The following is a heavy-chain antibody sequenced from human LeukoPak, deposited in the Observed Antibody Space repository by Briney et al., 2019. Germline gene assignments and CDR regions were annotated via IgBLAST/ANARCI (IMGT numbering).Heavy chain of an antibody. D-gene: IGHD6-19*01. Sequence: PGGSLRLSCAASGFTFSSYWMSWVRQAPGKGLEWVANIKQDGSEKYYVDSVKGRFTISRDNAKNSLYLQMNSLRAEDTAVYYCARDCDDSSGWHQDAFDIWGQGTMVTVSS. CDR1: GFTFSSYW. J-gene: IGHJ3*02. CDR3: ARDCDDSSGWHQDAFDI. CDR2: IKQDGSEK. V-gene: IGHV3-7*01.